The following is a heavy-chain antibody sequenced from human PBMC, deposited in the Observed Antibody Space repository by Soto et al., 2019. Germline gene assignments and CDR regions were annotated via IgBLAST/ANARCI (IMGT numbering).Heavy chain of an antibody. V-gene: IGHV3-33*01. CDR1: GGIFHGYG. CDR3: ARDGIGGTVFRGYLDE. J-gene: IGHJ4*02. D-gene: IGHD1-7*01. Sequence: GGSLRLSCAVPGGIFHGYGMHWVRQAPGKGLEWVAIIRFDGSNEEYADSVKGRFTISRDNSKNTLYLQMNTLGAEDTAVYYCARDGIGGTVFRGYLDEWGRGIGVTVAS. CDR2: IRFDGSNE.